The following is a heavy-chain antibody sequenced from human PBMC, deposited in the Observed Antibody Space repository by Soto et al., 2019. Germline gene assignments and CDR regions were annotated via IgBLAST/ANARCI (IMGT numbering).Heavy chain of an antibody. CDR3: ARDRGNFGVVLADFYQYGMDV. J-gene: IGHJ6*02. CDR1: GDSVTSGSIY. V-gene: IGHV4-61*03. CDR2: VHYTGST. Sequence: QVQLQESGPGLVKPSETLSHTCTVSGDSVTSGSIYWSWIRQPPGKGLEWIGYVHYTGSTNYNPSLKSRVAISVDTSKNHFSLTLSSVTSADTRVYYCARDRGNFGVVLADFYQYGMDVWGQGTAVTVSS. D-gene: IGHD3-3*01.